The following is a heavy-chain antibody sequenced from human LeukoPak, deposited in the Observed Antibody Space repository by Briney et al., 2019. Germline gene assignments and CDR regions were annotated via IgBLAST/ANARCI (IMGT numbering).Heavy chain of an antibody. Sequence: SETLSLTCEVSGASLSGYYWSWIRQAPGKGLEWIGEISHSGNTNYNPSLKSRVTISAHTSKNQFSLKLSSVIGADTAVYFCARNGWGSGSYWFYWGQGTLVTVS. CDR1: GASLSGYY. J-gene: IGHJ4*02. CDR3: ARNGWGSGSYWFY. D-gene: IGHD3-10*01. V-gene: IGHV4-34*01. CDR2: ISHSGNT.